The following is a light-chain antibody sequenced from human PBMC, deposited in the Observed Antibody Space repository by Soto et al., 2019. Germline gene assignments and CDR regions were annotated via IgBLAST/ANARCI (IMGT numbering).Light chain of an antibody. CDR2: KVS. CDR1: TSDVGGYNY. V-gene: IGLV2-14*01. CDR3: SSYTSSSTLV. J-gene: IGLJ3*02. Sequence: QSALTQPASVSGSPGQSITISCTGTTSDVGGYNYVSWYQQHPGKSPKLIISKVSNRPSGVSNRFSGSKSGNTASLTISGLQAEDEADYYCSSYTSSSTLVFGGGTQLTVL.